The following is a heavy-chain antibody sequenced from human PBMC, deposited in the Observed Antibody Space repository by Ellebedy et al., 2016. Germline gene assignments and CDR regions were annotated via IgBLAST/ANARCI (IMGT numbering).Heavy chain of an antibody. J-gene: IGHJ4*02. D-gene: IGHD2-21*01. CDR2: ISSTTDI. CDR3: ARDRDWAFDY. V-gene: IGHV3-48*02. CDR1: GFTFSSYS. Sequence: GWSLRLSCVASGFTFSSYSMNWVRQAPGEGLEWIAYISSTTDIYYGESVKGRFTISRDNAKNSVYLQMNSLRDDDTAVHYCARDRDWAFDYWGQGTLVTVSS.